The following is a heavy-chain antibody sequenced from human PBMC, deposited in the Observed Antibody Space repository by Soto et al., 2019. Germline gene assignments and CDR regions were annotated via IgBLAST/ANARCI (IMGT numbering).Heavy chain of an antibody. CDR3: ARGEVVPNWLDT. V-gene: IGHV4-38-2*01. CDR1: GYSISSGYY. CDR2: IYHSGST. Sequence: PSETLSLTCAVSGYSISSGYYWGWIRQPPGKGLEWIGSIYHSGSTYYNPSLKSRVTISVDTSKNQFSLKLSSVTAADTAVYYCARGEVVPNWLDTWGQGTLVPVS. D-gene: IGHD3-22*01. J-gene: IGHJ5*02.